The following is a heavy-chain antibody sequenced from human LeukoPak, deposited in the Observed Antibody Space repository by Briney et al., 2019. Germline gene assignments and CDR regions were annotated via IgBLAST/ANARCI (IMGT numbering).Heavy chain of an antibody. D-gene: IGHD3-22*01. J-gene: IGHJ5*02. CDR1: GGSISSGSYY. V-gene: IGHV4-61*02. CDR3: ARDVSGYAWFDP. CDR2: IYTSGST. Sequence: SETLSLTCTVSGGSISSGSYYWSWIRQPAGKGLEWIGRIYTSGSTNYNPSLKSRVTISVDTSKNQFSLKLSSVTAADTVVYYCARDVSGYAWFDPWGQGTLVTVSS.